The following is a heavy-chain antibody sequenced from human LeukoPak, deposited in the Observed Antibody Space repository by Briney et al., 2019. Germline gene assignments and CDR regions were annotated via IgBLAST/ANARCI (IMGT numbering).Heavy chain of an antibody. CDR2: ISYDGSNK. CDR3: ARDKIVGATTGTSFQH. CDR1: GFTFSSYA. J-gene: IGHJ1*01. V-gene: IGHV3-30-3*01. D-gene: IGHD1-26*01. Sequence: PGGSLRLSCAASGFTFSSYAMHWVRQAPGKGLEWVAVISYDGSNKYYADSVKGRFTISRDNSKNTLYLQMNSLRAEDTAVYYCARDKIVGATTGTSFQHWGQGTLVIVSS.